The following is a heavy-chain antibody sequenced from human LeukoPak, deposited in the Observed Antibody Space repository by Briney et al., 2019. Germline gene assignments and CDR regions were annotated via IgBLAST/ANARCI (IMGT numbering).Heavy chain of an antibody. D-gene: IGHD4-23*01. CDR2: IGYEGVHK. Sequence: PGGSLRLSCAASGFTLNNFGMHWVRQAPGKGLEWVSFIGYEGVHKYYADSVKGRFTISKDNSKATSYLQMNSLRPEDTAVYYCAKDLHGGYSSDYWGQGTLVTVFS. V-gene: IGHV3-30*02. J-gene: IGHJ4*02. CDR1: GFTLNNFG. CDR3: AKDLHGGYSSDY.